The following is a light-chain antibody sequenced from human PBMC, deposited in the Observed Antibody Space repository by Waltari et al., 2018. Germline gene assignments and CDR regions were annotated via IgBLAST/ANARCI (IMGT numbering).Light chain of an antibody. CDR1: TSNIGSNT. Sequence: QSVLTQPPSASGTPGQRVTISCSGSTSNIGSNTVNWYQQPPGTAPKLLIYKNNQRPSGVPGRISGSKSATSASLAISGLQSEDEADYYCASWDDSLNGLYVFGTGTKVTVL. J-gene: IGLJ1*01. CDR2: KNN. V-gene: IGLV1-44*01. CDR3: ASWDDSLNGLYV.